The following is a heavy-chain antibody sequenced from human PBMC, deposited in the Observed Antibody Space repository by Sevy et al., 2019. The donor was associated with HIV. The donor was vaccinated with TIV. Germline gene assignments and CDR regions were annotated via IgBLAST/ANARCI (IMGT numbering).Heavy chain of an antibody. CDR2: ISYDGSNK. D-gene: IGHD3-3*01. CDR3: ARAYYDFWSGYFYDAFDI. V-gene: IGHV3-30*03. J-gene: IGHJ3*02. CDR1: GFTFSSYG. Sequence: GGSLRLSCAASGFTFSSYGMHWVRQAPGKGLEWVAVISYDGSNKYYVDSVKGRFTISRDNSKNTLYLQMNSLRVEDTAVYYCARAYYDFWSGYFYDAFDIWGQGTMVTVSS.